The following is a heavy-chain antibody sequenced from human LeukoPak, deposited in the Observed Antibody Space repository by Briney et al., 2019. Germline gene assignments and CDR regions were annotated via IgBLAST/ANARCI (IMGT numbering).Heavy chain of an antibody. CDR1: GCTFTSYG. V-gene: IGHV1-18*01. CDR2: ISAYNGNT. Sequence: GASVKVSCKASGCTFTSYGISWVRQAPGQGLEWMGWISAYNGNTNYAQKLQGRVTMTTDTSTSTAYMELRSLSSDDTAVYYCARWGRAYYDSSFPPNFDYWGQGTLVTVSS. D-gene: IGHD3-22*01. J-gene: IGHJ4*02. CDR3: ARWGRAYYDSSFPPNFDY.